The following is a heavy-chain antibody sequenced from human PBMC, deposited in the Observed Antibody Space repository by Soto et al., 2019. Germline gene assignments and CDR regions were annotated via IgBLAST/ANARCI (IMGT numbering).Heavy chain of an antibody. V-gene: IGHV4-39*01. J-gene: IGHJ6*02. CDR3: ASSSLYGMDX. CDR1: GGSISRSSYS. Sequence: SETLSLTCTVSGGSISRSSYSWAWIRQPPGKGLEWIGTLYYSGNTYYNPSLKSRVTISIDTSRNQFSLKLSSVTAADTAVYYCASSSLYGMDXWGQGTTVTV. CDR2: LYYSGNT.